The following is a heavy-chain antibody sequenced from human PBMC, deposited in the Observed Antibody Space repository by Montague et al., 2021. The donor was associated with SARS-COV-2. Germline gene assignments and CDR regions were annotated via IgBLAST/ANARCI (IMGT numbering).Heavy chain of an antibody. J-gene: IGHJ3*02. CDR1: GFTFTDYA. V-gene: IGHV3-30-3*01. D-gene: IGHD3-10*01. CDR2: ISYDGSNK. Sequence: SLRLSCAASGFTFTDYAFHWVRQAPGKGLEWVAVISYDGSNKYYADSVKGRFTISRDNSKNTLYLQMNSLRAEDTAVYYCAREETITDAFDIWGQGTMVTVSS. CDR3: AREETITDAFDI.